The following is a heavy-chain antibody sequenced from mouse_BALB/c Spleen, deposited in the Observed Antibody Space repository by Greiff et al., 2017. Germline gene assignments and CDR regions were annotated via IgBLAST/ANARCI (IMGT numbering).Heavy chain of an antibody. V-gene: IGHV1-69*01. CDR2: IDTSDSYT. CDR1: GYTFTDYW. J-gene: IGHJ4*01. CDR3: ARWKTTANYAMDY. D-gene: IGHD1-2*01. Sequence: QVQLQQPGAELVMPGASVKMSCKASGYTFTDYWMHWVKQRPGQGLEWIGAIDTSDSYTSYNQKFKGKATLTVDESSSTAYMQLSSLTSEDSAVYYCARWKTTANYAMDYWGQGTSVTVSS.